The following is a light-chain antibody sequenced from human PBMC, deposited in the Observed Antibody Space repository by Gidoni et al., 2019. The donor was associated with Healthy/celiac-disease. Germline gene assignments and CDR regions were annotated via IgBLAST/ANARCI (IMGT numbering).Light chain of an antibody. J-gene: IGKJ4*01. CDR2: DAS. V-gene: IGKV3-11*01. Sequence: EIVLTQSPATLSLSPGERATRSCRASQSVSSYLAWYQQTPGQAPRLLIYDASNRATGIPARFSGSGSGTDFTLTISRLEPEDFAVYYCQQRSNWPLTFXGXTKVEIK. CDR3: QQRSNWPLT. CDR1: QSVSSY.